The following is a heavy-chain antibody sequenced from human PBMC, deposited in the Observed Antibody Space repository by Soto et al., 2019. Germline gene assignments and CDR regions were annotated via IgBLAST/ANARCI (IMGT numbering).Heavy chain of an antibody. CDR3: ARVLGRAYCGRYHDYYGMEL. CDR2: IIPIFGTA. Sequence: VKVSCKSAGYTFTSYGISWVRQAPGQGLEWMGGIIPIFGTANYAQKFQGRVTITADESTSTAYMELSSLRSEDTAVYYCARVLGRAYCGRYHDYYGMELWGQGSTDT. D-gene: IGHD3-16*01. CDR1: GYTFTSYG. J-gene: IGHJ6*02. V-gene: IGHV1-69*13.